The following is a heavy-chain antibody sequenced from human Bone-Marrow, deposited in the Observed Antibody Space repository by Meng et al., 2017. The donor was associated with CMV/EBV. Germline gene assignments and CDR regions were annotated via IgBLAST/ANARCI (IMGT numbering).Heavy chain of an antibody. D-gene: IGHD1-26*01. CDR2: INPKSGGT. V-gene: IGHV1-2*02. J-gene: IGHJ4*01. CDR1: GYTLIDYY. Sequence: ASVKVSCKASGYTLIDYYMHWVRQAPGQGLEWMGWINPKSGGTNYAQKFQGRVTMTRATSIGAAYMELSRLISDDTAVYYCARGSGSDFQPARVYWGPGPRVTFSS. CDR3: ARGSGSDFQPARVY.